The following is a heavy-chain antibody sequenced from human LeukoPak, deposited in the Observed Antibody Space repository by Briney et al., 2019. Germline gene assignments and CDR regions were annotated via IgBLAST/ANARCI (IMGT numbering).Heavy chain of an antibody. Sequence: GGSLRLSCAASGFTFSSYSMNWVRQAPGEGLEWVSSISSSGSYIFHADSVKGRFTISRDNAQNSLYLQMNSLRAEDTAVYYCAREGPINNGDLDYWGQGTLVTVSS. D-gene: IGHD1/OR15-1a*01. CDR1: GFTFSSYS. V-gene: IGHV3-21*01. CDR2: ISSSGSYI. CDR3: AREGPINNGDLDY. J-gene: IGHJ4*02.